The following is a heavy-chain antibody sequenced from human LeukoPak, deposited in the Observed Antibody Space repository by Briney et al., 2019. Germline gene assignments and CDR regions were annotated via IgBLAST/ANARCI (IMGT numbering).Heavy chain of an antibody. V-gene: IGHV1-46*01. CDR1: GYTFTSYF. CDR3: ARATSYGANDH. J-gene: IGHJ4*02. D-gene: IGHD4-17*01. Sequence: ASVKVSCKASGYTFTSYFIHWVRQAPGQGLEGMGIINTSGGSTIYAQQFQGRVTMTRDTSTSTVYMELSSLRSEDTAVYYCARATSYGANDHWGQGTLVTVSS. CDR2: INTSGGST.